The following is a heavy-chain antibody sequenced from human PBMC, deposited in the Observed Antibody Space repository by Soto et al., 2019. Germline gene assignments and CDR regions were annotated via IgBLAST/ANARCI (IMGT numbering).Heavy chain of an antibody. CDR2: IYRSGTN. V-gene: IGHV4-31*03. J-gene: IGHJ4*02. Sequence: QVQLQESGPGLVKPSQTLSLTCTVSGGSISSGGYYWSWIRQYPGKGLEWIGYIYRSGTNYYNPSLTSRVTMSEDTSKNQFSLKLSSVTVADTAIYYCARERSGASYVFDDWGQGTLVTVSS. CDR1: GGSISSGGYY. D-gene: IGHD1-26*01. CDR3: ARERSGASYVFDD.